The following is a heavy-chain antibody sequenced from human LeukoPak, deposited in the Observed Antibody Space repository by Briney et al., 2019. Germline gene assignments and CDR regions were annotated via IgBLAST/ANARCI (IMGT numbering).Heavy chain of an antibody. J-gene: IGHJ6*02. D-gene: IGHD2-15*01. CDR2: IIPIFGTA. CDR3: ARGIVVVVAANQYYYYGMDV. Sequence: ASVKVSCKASGGTFSSYAISWVRQAPGQGLEWMGGIIPIFGTANYAQKFQGRVTITADESTSTAYMELSSLRPEDTAVYYCARGIVVVVAANQYYYYGMDVWGQGTTVTVSS. V-gene: IGHV1-69*13. CDR1: GGTFSSYA.